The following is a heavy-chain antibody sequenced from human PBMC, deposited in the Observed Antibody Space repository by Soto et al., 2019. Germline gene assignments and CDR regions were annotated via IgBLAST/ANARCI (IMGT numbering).Heavy chain of an antibody. J-gene: IGHJ6*02. Sequence: GGSLRLSCAASGFTFSSYSMNWVRQAPGKGLEWVSYISSSSSTIYYADSVKGRFTISRDNAKNSLYLQMNSLRDEDTAVYYCARGGYDILTGYYYYGMDVWGQGTTVTVSS. V-gene: IGHV3-48*02. CDR3: ARGGYDILTGYYYYGMDV. CDR2: ISSSSSTI. CDR1: GFTFSSYS. D-gene: IGHD3-9*01.